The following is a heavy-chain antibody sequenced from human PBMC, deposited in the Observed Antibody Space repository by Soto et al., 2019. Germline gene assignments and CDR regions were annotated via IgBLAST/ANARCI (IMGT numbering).Heavy chain of an antibody. D-gene: IGHD6-13*01. CDR2: IDVNSGHT. CDR3: ARASQQLVLYYMDV. Sequence: ASVKVSCKASQFNLDTFRTSVVQWVRQARGQGLEWMGWIDVNSGHTNYAQKFQGRVTMTRNTSISTAYMELSSLRSEDTAVYYCARASQQLVLYYMDVWGKGTTVTVSS. J-gene: IGHJ6*03. V-gene: IGHV1-8*01. CDR1: QFNLDTFRTSV.